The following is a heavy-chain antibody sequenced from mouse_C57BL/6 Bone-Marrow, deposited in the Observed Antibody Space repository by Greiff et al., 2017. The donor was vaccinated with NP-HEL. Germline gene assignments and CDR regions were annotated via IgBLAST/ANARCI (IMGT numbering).Heavy chain of an antibody. CDR2: ISSGGDYI. V-gene: IGHV5-9-1*02. CDR3: TRDPLSTTVVATDYAMDY. J-gene: IGHJ4*01. CDR1: GFTFSSYA. Sequence: EVQLVESGAGLVKPGGSLKLSCAASGFTFSSYAMSWVRQTPEKRLEWVAYISSGGDYIYYADTVKGRFTISSDNARNTLYLQMSSLKSEDTAMYYCTRDPLSTTVVATDYAMDYWGQGTSVTVSS. D-gene: IGHD1-1*01.